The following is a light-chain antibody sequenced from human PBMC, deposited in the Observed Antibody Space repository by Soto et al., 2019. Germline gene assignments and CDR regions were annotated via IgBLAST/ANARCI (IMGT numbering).Light chain of an antibody. Sequence: EIVLTQSPATLSVSPGDRVTLSCRASESLFGLLAWYQQRPGQSPRLLIYGGSTRATGIPARFSGSGSATDFTLTISSLQSEDFAVYFCQRYNDWPFASGLGTKLEI. CDR3: QRYNDWPFA. J-gene: IGKJ2*01. CDR2: GGS. V-gene: IGKV3-15*01. CDR1: ESLFGL.